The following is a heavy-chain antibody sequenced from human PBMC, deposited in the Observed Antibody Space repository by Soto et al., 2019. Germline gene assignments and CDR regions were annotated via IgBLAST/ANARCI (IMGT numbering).Heavy chain of an antibody. CDR2: IYYSGST. Sequence: PSETLSLTCTVSGGSISSYYWSWIRQPPGKGLEWIGYIYYSGSTNYNPSLKSRVTISVDTSKNQFSLKLSSVTAADTAVYYCARDSRSTVTMFDYWGQGTLVTVSS. CDR1: GGSISSYY. CDR3: ARDSRSTVTMFDY. D-gene: IGHD4-17*01. J-gene: IGHJ4*02. V-gene: IGHV4-59*01.